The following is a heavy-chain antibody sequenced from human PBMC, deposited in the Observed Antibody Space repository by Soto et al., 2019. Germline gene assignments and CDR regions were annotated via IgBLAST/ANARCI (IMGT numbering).Heavy chain of an antibody. CDR2: INPKSGGT. J-gene: IGHJ6*02. D-gene: IGHD2-8*01. CDR3: ARGHSTDCSNGVCSFFYNHEMDV. Sequence: ASVKVSCKASAYSFTDYHIHWVRQAPGQGLEWLGRINPKSGGTSTAQKFQGWVTMTRDRSISTVYMELTRLRSDDQGVYFCARGHSTDCSNGVCSFFYNHEMDVWGQGTTVTVSS. V-gene: IGHV1-2*04. CDR1: AYSFTDYH.